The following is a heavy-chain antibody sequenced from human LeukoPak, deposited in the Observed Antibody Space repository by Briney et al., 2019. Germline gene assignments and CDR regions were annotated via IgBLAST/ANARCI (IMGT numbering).Heavy chain of an antibody. D-gene: IGHD2-15*01. CDR2: INTNTGNP. V-gene: IGHV7-4-1*02. CDR1: GYTFTSYA. CDR3: ARGSCSGGSCYGIDY. Sequence: APVKVSCKASGYTFTSYAMNWVRQAPGQGLEWMGWINTNTGNPTYAQGFTGRFVFSLDTSVSTAYLQISSLKAEDTAVYYCARGSCSGGSCYGIDYWGQGTLVTVSS. J-gene: IGHJ4*02.